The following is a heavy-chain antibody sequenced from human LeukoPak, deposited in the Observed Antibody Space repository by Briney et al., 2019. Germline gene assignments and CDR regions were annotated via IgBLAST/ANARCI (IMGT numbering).Heavy chain of an antibody. CDR3: ARGYSDYQAEFAY. Sequence: SETLSLTCTVSGCSISSYYWCWIRQPAGKGVEWVGRIYSSGSTNYNPSLKSRVTMAVDTSKNQFSLQLSSVPAADTAVYYCARGYSDYQAEFAYWGQGTLATVSS. V-gene: IGHV4-4*07. CDR1: GCSISSYY. CDR2: IYSSGST. J-gene: IGHJ4*02. D-gene: IGHD5-12*01.